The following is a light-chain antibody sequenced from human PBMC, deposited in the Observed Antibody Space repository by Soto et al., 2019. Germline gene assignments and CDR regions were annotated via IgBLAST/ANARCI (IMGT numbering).Light chain of an antibody. Sequence: DIQLTQSPSTLSASVGDRDTITCRASQSINNWLAWYQQKPGKAPKLLMYDASSVERGVPSRFSGSGSGTEFTLTISSLQPDDFATYYCQQYKSDFRTFGQGTRLEIK. CDR2: DAS. J-gene: IGKJ5*01. CDR3: QQYKSDFRT. CDR1: QSINNW. V-gene: IGKV1-5*01.